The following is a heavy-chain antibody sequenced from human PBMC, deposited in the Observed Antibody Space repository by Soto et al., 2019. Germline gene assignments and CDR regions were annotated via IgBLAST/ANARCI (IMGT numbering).Heavy chain of an antibody. V-gene: IGHV3-66*01. J-gene: IGHJ4*02. D-gene: IGHD4-17*01. Sequence: EVQLVESGGGLVQPGVSLRLSCAVSGFTVSSNYMSWVRQAPGKGLEWVSVIYRGGNTFYTDSVKGRFTISRDNSNNTLYLQMNSLRVEDTAVYYCARDPLGPLTTVNVWGQGTLVTVSS. CDR1: GFTVSSNY. CDR3: ARDPLGPLTTVNV. CDR2: IYRGGNT.